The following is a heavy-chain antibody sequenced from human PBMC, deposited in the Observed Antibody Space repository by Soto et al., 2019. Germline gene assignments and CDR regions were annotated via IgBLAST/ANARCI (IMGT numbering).Heavy chain of an antibody. CDR1: GYTFTSYA. J-gene: IGHJ4*02. CDR3: ARVCCSGGSCYSDY. CDR2: INTNTGNP. D-gene: IGHD2-15*01. Sequence: QVQLVQSGSELKKPGASVKVSCKASGYTFTSYAMNWVRQAPGQGLEWMGWINTNTGNPTYAQGFTGRFVFSLDTSGSTEYLQICSLKAEDTAVYYCARVCCSGGSCYSDYWGQGTLVTVSS. V-gene: IGHV7-4-1*01.